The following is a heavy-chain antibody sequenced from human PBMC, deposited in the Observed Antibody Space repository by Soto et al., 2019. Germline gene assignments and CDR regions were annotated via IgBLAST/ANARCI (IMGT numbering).Heavy chain of an antibody. CDR3: ASRYDSSDY. CDR2: IIPILGIA. V-gene: IGHV1-69*02. D-gene: IGHD3-22*01. Sequence: GASVKVSCKASGYTFTSYYMHWVRQAPGQGLEWMGRIIPILGIANYAQKFQGRVTITADKSTSTAYMELSSLRSEDTAVYYCASRYDSSDYWGQGTLVTVSS. J-gene: IGHJ4*02. CDR1: GYTFTSYY.